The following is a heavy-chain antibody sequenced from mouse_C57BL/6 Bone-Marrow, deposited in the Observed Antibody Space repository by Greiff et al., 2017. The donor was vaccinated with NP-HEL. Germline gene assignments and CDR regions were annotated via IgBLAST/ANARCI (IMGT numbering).Heavy chain of an antibody. D-gene: IGHD2-4*01. Sequence: QVQLQQSGAELARPGASVKLSCKASGYTFTSYGISWVKQRTGQGLEWIGEIYPRSGNTYYNEKFKGKATLTADKSSSSAYMELRSLTSEDSAVYFCADYDYDGFAYWGQGTLVTVSA. CDR1: GYTFTSYG. CDR3: ADYDYDGFAY. J-gene: IGHJ3*01. V-gene: IGHV1-81*01. CDR2: IYPRSGNT.